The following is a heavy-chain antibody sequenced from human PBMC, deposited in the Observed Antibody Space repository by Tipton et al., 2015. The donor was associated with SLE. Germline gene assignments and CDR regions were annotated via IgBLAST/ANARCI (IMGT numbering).Heavy chain of an antibody. CDR3: ARYFYDSSGECLFDS. D-gene: IGHD3-22*01. V-gene: IGHV4-59*12. CDR2: IFFTGST. Sequence: TLSLTCSVSGGSLSSYYWSWIRQPPGKGLEWIGFIFFTGSTDYNPSLQSRVTISLDTSKNQFSLKLTSMTPADTAVYYCARYFYDSSGECLFDSWGQGTLVTVSS. J-gene: IGHJ4*02. CDR1: GGSLSSYY.